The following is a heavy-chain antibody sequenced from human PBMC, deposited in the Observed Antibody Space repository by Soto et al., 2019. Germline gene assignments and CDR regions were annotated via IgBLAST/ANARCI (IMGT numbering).Heavy chain of an antibody. CDR2: INAGNGNT. CDR1: GYTFTSYA. Sequence: QVQLVQSGAEVKKPGASVKVSCKASGYTFTSYAMHWVRQAPGQRLEWMGWINAGNGNTKYSQKFQGRVTITRDTSASTAYMELSSLRSEDTAVYYCARSIVVVVAADLKNDAFDIWGQGTMVTVSS. CDR3: ARSIVVVVAADLKNDAFDI. V-gene: IGHV1-3*01. J-gene: IGHJ3*02. D-gene: IGHD2-15*01.